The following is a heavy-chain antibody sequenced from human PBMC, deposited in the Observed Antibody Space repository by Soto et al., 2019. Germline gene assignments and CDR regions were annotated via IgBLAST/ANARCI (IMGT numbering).Heavy chain of an antibody. Sequence: ASVKVSCKASGYTFTSYYMHGVRQAPGQGREWMGIINPSGGSTSYAQKFQGRVTMTRDTSTSTVYMELSSLRSEDTAVYYCARARLSHDYSNYVHYYYYGMDVWGQGTTVTVSS. D-gene: IGHD4-4*01. CDR3: ARARLSHDYSNYVHYYYYGMDV. J-gene: IGHJ6*02. CDR1: GYTFTSYY. CDR2: INPSGGST. V-gene: IGHV1-46*01.